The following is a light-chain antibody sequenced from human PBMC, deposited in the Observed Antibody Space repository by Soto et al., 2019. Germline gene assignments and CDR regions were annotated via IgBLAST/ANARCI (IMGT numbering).Light chain of an antibody. CDR1: QSVSSNY. V-gene: IGKV3-20*01. CDR3: QQFGYSLWT. Sequence: IVMTQSPGTLSLSPGETATLSCRASQSVSSNYVAWYQQKPAQAPRLLIYGASTRAAGIPDRFSGGGSGTDFTLTISRLEPEDFAVYYCQQFGYSLWTFGQGTKVDIK. J-gene: IGKJ1*01. CDR2: GAS.